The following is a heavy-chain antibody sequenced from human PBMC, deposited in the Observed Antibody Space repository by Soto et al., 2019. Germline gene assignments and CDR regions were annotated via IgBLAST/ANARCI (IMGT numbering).Heavy chain of an antibody. CDR2: IDPSDSYT. Sequence: AEPLKISRKEPGYSFTSYWISWVRQMPGKGLEWLGRIDPSDSYTNYSPSFQGHVTISADKSISTAYLQWSSLKASDTAMYYCATTGGGYYYYYGMDVWGQGTTVTVSS. D-gene: IGHD7-27*01. CDR1: GYSFTSYW. V-gene: IGHV5-10-1*01. J-gene: IGHJ6*02. CDR3: ATTGGGYYYYYGMDV.